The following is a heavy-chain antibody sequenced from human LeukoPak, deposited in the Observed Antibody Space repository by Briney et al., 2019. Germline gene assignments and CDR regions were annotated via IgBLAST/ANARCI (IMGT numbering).Heavy chain of an antibody. D-gene: IGHD3-3*01. V-gene: IGHV3-23*01. CDR1: GFTFSSYA. J-gene: IGHJ6*03. CDR2: ISVGGGST. Sequence: GGSLRLSCAASGFTFSSYAMSWVRQAPGKGLEWVSTISVGGGSTYYADSVKGRFTISRDNSKNTLYLQMNSLRAEDTAVYYCAAQSEDYDFWSGYLYYYYYYYMDVWGKGTTVTISS. CDR3: AAQSEDYDFWSGYLYYYYYYYMDV.